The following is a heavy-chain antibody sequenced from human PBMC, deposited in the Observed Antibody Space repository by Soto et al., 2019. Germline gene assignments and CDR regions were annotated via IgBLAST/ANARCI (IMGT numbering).Heavy chain of an antibody. Sequence: QLQLQESGSGLVKPSQTLSLTCAVSGGSISSGGYSWSWIRQPPGKGLEWIGYIYHSGSTYYNPSLKSRVTISVDRSKNQFSLKLSSVTAADTAVYYCARAIRHYDILTGYYTGGWFDPRGQGTLVTVSS. J-gene: IGHJ5*02. V-gene: IGHV4-30-2*01. CDR2: IYHSGST. D-gene: IGHD3-9*01. CDR1: GGSISSGGYS. CDR3: ARAIRHYDILTGYYTGGWFDP.